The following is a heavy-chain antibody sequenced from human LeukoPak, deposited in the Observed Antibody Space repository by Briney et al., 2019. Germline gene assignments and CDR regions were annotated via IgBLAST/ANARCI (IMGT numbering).Heavy chain of an antibody. V-gene: IGHV3-23*01. CDR3: AKSMSTTSRGFFDY. CDR1: GFSFTTYA. D-gene: IGHD1-1*01. Sequence: GGSLRLSCAASGFSFTTYAMTWVRQAPGKGLEWLSTISDTGGSSYYADSVKGRFTISRDNSQNTLFLQINSLRAEDTAIYYCAKSMSTTSRGFFDYWGQGALVTVSS. J-gene: IGHJ4*02. CDR2: ISDTGGSS.